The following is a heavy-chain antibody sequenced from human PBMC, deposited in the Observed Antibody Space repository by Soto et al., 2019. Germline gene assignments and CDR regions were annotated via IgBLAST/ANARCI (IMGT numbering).Heavy chain of an antibody. V-gene: IGHV3-30*04. CDR3: ARGEYSSSWFSSYYYGMDV. D-gene: IGHD6-13*01. Sequence: GGSLKLSCAASGFTFSSYAMHWVRQAPGKGLEWVAVISYDGSNEDYADTVKGRFTISRDNSKNTLSLQMNSLRPEDTSMYYCARGEYSSSWFSSYYYGMDVRGQVPTVTVSS. J-gene: IGHJ6*02. CDR1: GFTFSSYA. CDR2: ISYDGSNE.